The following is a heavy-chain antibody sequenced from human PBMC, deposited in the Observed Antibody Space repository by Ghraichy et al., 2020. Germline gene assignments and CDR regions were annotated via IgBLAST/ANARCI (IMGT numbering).Heavy chain of an antibody. CDR2: ITGGGGNT. CDR1: GFTFSSYA. D-gene: IGHD7-27*01. CDR3: AKDIRTGDGQIPDD. Sequence: GESLRLSCAVSGFTFSSYAMSWVRQAPGKGLEWVSGITGGGGNTYYADSVKGRFTISRDNSKNTLFLQMHSLRVEDTAVYYCAKDIRTGDGQIPDDRGQGTLVTVSS. J-gene: IGHJ4*02. V-gene: IGHV3-23*01.